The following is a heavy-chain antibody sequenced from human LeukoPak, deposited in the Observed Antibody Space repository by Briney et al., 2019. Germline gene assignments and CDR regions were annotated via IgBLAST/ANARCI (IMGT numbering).Heavy chain of an antibody. V-gene: IGHV3-23*01. CDR3: AKGTFSGSYSYYYYGMDV. Sequence: GSLRLSCAASGFTFSSYAMSWVRQAPGKGLEWVSAISGSGGSTYYADSVKGRFTISRDNSKNTLYLQMNSLRAEDTAVYYCAKGTFSGSYSYYYYGMDVWGQGTTVTVSS. CDR1: GFTFSSYA. D-gene: IGHD1-26*01. CDR2: ISGSGGST. J-gene: IGHJ6*02.